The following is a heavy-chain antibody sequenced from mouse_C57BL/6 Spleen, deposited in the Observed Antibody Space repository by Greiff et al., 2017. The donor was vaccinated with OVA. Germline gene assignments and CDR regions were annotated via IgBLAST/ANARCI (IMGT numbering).Heavy chain of an antibody. Sequence: EVKLMESGPGLVKPSQSLSLTCSVTGYSITSGYYWNWIRQFPGNKLEWMGYISYDGSNNYKPSLKNRISITRDTSKNQFFLKLNSVTTEDTATYYCARDGPRGGFAYWGQGTLVTVSA. CDR2: ISYDGSN. J-gene: IGHJ3*01. CDR3: ARDGPRGGFAY. V-gene: IGHV3-6*01. CDR1: GYSITSGYY.